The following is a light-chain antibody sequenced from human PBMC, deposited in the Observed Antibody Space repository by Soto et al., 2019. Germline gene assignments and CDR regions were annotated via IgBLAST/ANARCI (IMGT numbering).Light chain of an antibody. V-gene: IGKV4-1*01. CDR2: WAS. Sequence: DIVMTQSPDSLAASLGERATINCKSSKSVLDSSNNPNYLAWYQQKPGQSPKLLFSWASTRESGVPDRFSGSGSATDFTLTISSLQAEDVAVYYCQQYYSSPRTFGQGTKVEIK. CDR3: QQYYSSPRT. J-gene: IGKJ1*01. CDR1: KSVLDSSNNPNY.